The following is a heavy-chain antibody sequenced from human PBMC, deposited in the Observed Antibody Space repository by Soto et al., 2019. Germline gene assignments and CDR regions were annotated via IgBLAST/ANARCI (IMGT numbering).Heavy chain of an antibody. J-gene: IGHJ3*02. V-gene: IGHV3-9*01. D-gene: IGHD5-12*01. CDR3: AKDRMATNHDAFDI. Sequence: GGSLRLSCAASGFTFDDYAMHWVRQAPGKGLEWVSGISWNSGSIGYADSVKGRFTISRDNAKNSLYLQMNSLRAEDTALYYCAKDRMATNHDAFDIWGQGTMVTVSS. CDR2: ISWNSGSI. CDR1: GFTFDDYA.